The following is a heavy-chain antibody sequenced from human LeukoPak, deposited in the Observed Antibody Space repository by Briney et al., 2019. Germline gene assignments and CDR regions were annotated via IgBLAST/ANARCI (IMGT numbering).Heavy chain of an antibody. Sequence: GESLKISCKGSGYSFNTYWIGWVRQMPGKGLEWMGIIYPGDSDTKYSPSFQGQVTISADKSISTAYLQWSSLKASDTAMYYCARRQDFGITGMNAFDIWGQGTMVTVSS. CDR2: IYPGDSDT. CDR1: GYSFNTYW. CDR3: ARRQDFGITGMNAFDI. V-gene: IGHV5-51*01. D-gene: IGHD1-20*01. J-gene: IGHJ3*02.